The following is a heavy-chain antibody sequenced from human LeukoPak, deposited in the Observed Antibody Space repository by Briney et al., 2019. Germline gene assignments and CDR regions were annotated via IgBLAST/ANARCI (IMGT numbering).Heavy chain of an antibody. CDR1: GFTFNRYW. Sequence: PGGSLRLSRAASGFTFNRYWMHWVRQAPGKGLVWVSRINSDGNSTSYADSVKGRFTISRDNAKNTLYLQMNSLRAEDTAVYYCARAYYDSSGRYFDYWGQGTLVTVSS. J-gene: IGHJ4*02. CDR3: ARAYYDSSGRYFDY. V-gene: IGHV3-74*01. D-gene: IGHD3-22*01. CDR2: INSDGNST.